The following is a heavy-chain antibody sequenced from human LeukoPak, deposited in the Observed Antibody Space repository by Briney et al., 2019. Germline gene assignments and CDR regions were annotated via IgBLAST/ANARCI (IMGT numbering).Heavy chain of an antibody. CDR2: IYTSGGT. V-gene: IGHV4-61*02. J-gene: IGHJ4*02. CDR1: GGSISSGSYY. CDR3: ARGYCSGGSCYSYYFDY. D-gene: IGHD2-15*01. Sequence: PSETLSLTCTVSGGSISSGSYYWSWIRQPAGKGLEWIGRIYTSGGTNYNPSLKSRVTISVDTSKNQFSLKLSSVTAADTAVYYCARGYCSGGSCYSYYFDYWGQGTLVTVSS.